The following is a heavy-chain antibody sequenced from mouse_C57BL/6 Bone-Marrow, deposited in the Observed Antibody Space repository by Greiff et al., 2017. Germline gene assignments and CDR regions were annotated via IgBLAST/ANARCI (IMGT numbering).Heavy chain of an antibody. V-gene: IGHV14-2*01. D-gene: IGHD1-1*01. CDR3: TRSLIYYGTNY. CDR2: IDPEDGET. Sequence: EVKLQESGAELVKPGASVKLSCTASGFNIKDYYIHWVKQRTEQGLEWIGRIDPEDGETKYAPIFPDKATITADTSSNTAYLQLSSLTSEDTAVYYCTRSLIYYGTNYWGQGTTLTGSS. J-gene: IGHJ2*01. CDR1: GFNIKDYY.